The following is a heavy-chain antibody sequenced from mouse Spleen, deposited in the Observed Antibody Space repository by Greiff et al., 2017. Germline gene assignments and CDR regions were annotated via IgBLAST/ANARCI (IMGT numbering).Heavy chain of an antibody. CDR1: GFAFSSYD. J-gene: IGHJ3*01. CDR3: ARQRIYYAPFAY. CDR2: ISSGGSYT. V-gene: IGHV5-9*02. D-gene: IGHD2-1*01. Sequence: DVMLVESGGGLVKPGGSLKLSCAASGFAFSSYDMSWVRQTPEKRLEWVATISSGGSYTYYPDSVKGRFTISRDNARNTLYLQMSSLRSEDTALYYCARQRIYYAPFAYWGQGTLVTVSA.